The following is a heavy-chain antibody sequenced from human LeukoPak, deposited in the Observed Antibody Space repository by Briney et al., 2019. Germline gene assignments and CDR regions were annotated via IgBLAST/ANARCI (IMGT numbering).Heavy chain of an antibody. CDR1: GYSFTNYW. Sequence: GESLKISCKGSGYSFTNYWIGWVRQMPGKGLEWMGIICPGDSDARYGPSFQGQVTISADKSIRTAYLQWSSLKASDTAIYYCARRVYSNYWYFDLWGRGTLVTVSS. V-gene: IGHV5-51*01. CDR3: ARRVYSNYWYFDL. CDR2: ICPGDSDA. D-gene: IGHD4-11*01. J-gene: IGHJ2*01.